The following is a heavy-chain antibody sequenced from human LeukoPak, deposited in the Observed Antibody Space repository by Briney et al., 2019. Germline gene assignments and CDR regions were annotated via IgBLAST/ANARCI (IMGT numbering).Heavy chain of an antibody. V-gene: IGHV3-48*03. CDR2: ISSSGSTI. CDR3: ARPLEWALDL. J-gene: IGHJ2*01. D-gene: IGHD1-26*01. Sequence: GGSLRLSCAASGFTFSSYEMNWVRQAPGKGLEWVSYISSSGSTIYYAESVKGRFTISRDNVKNSLYLQMNSLRAEDTAVYYCARPLEWALDLWGRGTLVTVSS. CDR1: GFTFSSYE.